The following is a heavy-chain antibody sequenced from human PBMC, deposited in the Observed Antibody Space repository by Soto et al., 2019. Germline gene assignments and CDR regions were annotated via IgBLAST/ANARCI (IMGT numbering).Heavy chain of an antibody. CDR3: ARGGIVVVPAAMGAFDI. J-gene: IGHJ3*02. V-gene: IGHV4-30-2*01. CDR1: GGSISSGGYS. Sequence: SETLSLTCAVSGGSISSGGYSWSWIRQPPGKGLEWIGYIYHSGSTYYNPSLKSRVTISVDRSKNQFSLKLSSVTAADTAVYYCARGGIVVVPAAMGAFDIWGQGTMVTVSS. CDR2: IYHSGST. D-gene: IGHD2-2*01.